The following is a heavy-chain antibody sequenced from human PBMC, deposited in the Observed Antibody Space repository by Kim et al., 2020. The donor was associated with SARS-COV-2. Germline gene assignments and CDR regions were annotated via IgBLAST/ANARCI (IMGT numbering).Heavy chain of an antibody. Sequence: DSVKGRFPISRDNAKNMLYLQMNSLRAEDTAVYYCAGRSTFTNSWNDAFDVWGQGTKVTVSS. V-gene: IGHV3-74*01. D-gene: IGHD1-1*01. J-gene: IGHJ3*01. CDR3: AGRSTFTNSWNDAFDV.